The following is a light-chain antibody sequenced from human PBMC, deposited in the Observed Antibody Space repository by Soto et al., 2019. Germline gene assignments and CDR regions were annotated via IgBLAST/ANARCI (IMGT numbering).Light chain of an antibody. CDR2: GNS. V-gene: IGLV1-40*01. CDR3: QSYDNSLSGFYV. J-gene: IGLJ1*01. Sequence: HSVLTQPPSVSGAPGQRVTISCTGSSSNIGAGYDVHWYQQLPGTVPKLLIYGNSNRPSGVPDRFSGSKSDTSASLAITGLQAEDEADYYCQSYDNSLSGFYVFGTGTKLTVL. CDR1: SSNIGAGYD.